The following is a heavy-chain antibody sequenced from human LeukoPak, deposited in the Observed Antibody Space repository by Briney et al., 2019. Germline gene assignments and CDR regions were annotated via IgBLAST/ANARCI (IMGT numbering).Heavy chain of an antibody. CDR1: GCTFSSYA. D-gene: IGHD3-3*01. CDR3: AKSLRFLEWFI. CDR2: IIPIFGTA. J-gene: IGHJ3*02. Sequence: SVKVSCKASGCTFSSYAISWVRQAPGQGLEWMGGIIPIFGTANYAQKFQGRVTITADESTSTAYMELSSLRSEDTAVYYCAKSLRFLEWFIWGQGTMVTVSS. V-gene: IGHV1-69*13.